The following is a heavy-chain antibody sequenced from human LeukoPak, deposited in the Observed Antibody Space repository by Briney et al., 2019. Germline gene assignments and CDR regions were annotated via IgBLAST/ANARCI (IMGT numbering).Heavy chain of an antibody. J-gene: IGHJ3*02. CDR3: ASNPSRADAFDI. D-gene: IGHD6-13*01. Sequence: ASVKVSCKASGYTFTSYYMHWVRQAPGQGREWMGIINPSGGSTSYAQKFQGRVTMTRDMSTSTVYMELSSLRSEDTAVYYCASNPSRADAFDIWGQGTMVTVSS. CDR2: INPSGGST. CDR1: GYTFTSYY. V-gene: IGHV1-46*01.